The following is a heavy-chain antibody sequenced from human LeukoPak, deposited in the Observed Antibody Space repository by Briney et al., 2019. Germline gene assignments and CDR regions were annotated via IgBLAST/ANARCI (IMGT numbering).Heavy chain of an antibody. Sequence: GRSLRLSCAASGFTFSSYGMRWVRQAPGKGLEWVAVISYDGSNKYYADSVKGRFTISRDNSKNTLYLQMNSLRAEDTAVYYCAKDRGLYSSTRWYYFDYWGQGTLVTVSS. CDR3: AKDRGLYSSTRWYYFDY. CDR1: GFTFSSYG. D-gene: IGHD2-2*02. J-gene: IGHJ4*02. CDR2: ISYDGSNK. V-gene: IGHV3-30*18.